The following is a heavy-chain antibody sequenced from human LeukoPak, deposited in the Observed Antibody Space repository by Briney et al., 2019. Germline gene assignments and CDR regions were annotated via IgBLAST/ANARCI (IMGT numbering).Heavy chain of an antibody. Sequence: GGSLRLSCAASGFTVTSNYMSWVHQAPGKGLEWVSVIYSGGSTFYADSVKGRFTISRDNSKNTVYLQMNSLRAEDTAVYYCAREDYYGSGSWDRGQGTMVTVSS. CDR3: AREDYYGSGSWD. CDR1: GFTVTSNY. V-gene: IGHV3-66*01. CDR2: IYSGGST. J-gene: IGHJ3*01. D-gene: IGHD3-10*01.